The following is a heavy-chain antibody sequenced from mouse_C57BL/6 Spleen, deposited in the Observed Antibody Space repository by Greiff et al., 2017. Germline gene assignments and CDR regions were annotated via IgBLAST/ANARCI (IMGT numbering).Heavy chain of an antibody. CDR3: ARERTHLPGYFYV. CDR2: IDPNSGGT. Sequence: QVQLQQPGAELVKPGASVKLSCKASGYTFTSYWMHWVKQRPGRGLEWMGRIDPNSGGTKYNEKFKSKATLTVDKPSSTAYMQLSSLTSEESAVYYCARERTHLPGYFYVCGTGTTVTVSS. J-gene: IGHJ1*03. CDR1: GYTFTSYW. V-gene: IGHV1-72*01.